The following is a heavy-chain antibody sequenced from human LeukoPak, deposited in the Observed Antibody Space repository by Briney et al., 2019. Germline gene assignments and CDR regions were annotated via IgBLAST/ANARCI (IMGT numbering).Heavy chain of an antibody. CDR2: ISGSGGST. CDR3: ANLPRDYDDY. J-gene: IGHJ4*02. CDR1: GFTFSSYA. V-gene: IGHV3-23*01. Sequence: GSLRLSCAAPGFTFSSYAMSWVRQAPGKGLEWVSAISGSGGSTYNADSVKGRFTISRDNSKNTLYLQMNSLRAEDTAVYYCANLPRDYDDYWGQGTLVTVSS.